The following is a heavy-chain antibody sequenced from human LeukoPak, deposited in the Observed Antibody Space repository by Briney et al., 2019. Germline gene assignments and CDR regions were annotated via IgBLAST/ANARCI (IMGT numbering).Heavy chain of an antibody. CDR1: GYTFTKYY. CDR2: INPNDGAT. V-gene: IGHV1-46*01. D-gene: IGHD3/OR15-3a*01. CDR3: AREQRGGRSCNLGGLFAMYYTYYYMDV. J-gene: IGHJ6*03. Sequence: GAPVKVSCKASGYTFTKYYIHWVRQAPGQGLEWMGMINPNDGATTNAQRFQGRVTMTGDMFTTPVYMDLRSLRSEDTAVYFCAREQRGGRSCNLGGLFAMYYTYYYMDVWGRGTTVTVSS.